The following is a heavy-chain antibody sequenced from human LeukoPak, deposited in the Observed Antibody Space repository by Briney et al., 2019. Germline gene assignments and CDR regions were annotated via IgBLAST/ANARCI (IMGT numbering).Heavy chain of an antibody. CDR3: AKAVRYYYYGMDV. Sequence: GGSLRLSCAASGFTFDDYAMHWVRQAPGKGLEWVSGISWNSGSIGYADSVKGRFTISRDNAKNSLHLQMNSLRAEDTALYYCAKAVRYYYYGMDVWGQGTTVTVSS. V-gene: IGHV3-9*01. CDR2: ISWNSGSI. CDR1: GFTFDDYA. D-gene: IGHD3-10*02. J-gene: IGHJ6*02.